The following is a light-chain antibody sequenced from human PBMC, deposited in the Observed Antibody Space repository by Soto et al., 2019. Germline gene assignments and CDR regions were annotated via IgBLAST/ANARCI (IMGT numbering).Light chain of an antibody. CDR1: QPIGTH. CDR3: QQTYITPPIT. V-gene: IGKV1-39*01. J-gene: IGKJ5*01. Sequence: DIQMTQSPFSLSASVGDRVTITCRASQPIGTHLNWYQQKPGKAPQILIYAASTLQRVVPSRFSGSGFDRDFTLTISSLQPEDLATYYCQQTYITPPITFGQGTRLEIK. CDR2: AAS.